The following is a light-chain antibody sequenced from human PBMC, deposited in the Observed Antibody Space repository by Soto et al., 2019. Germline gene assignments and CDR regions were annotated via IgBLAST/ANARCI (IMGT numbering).Light chain of an antibody. CDR1: SSNIGAGYD. CDR2: GNS. J-gene: IGLJ2*01. Sequence: QSVLTQPPSVSGAPGQRVTISCTGSSSNIGAGYDVHWYQQLPGTAPKLLIYGNSNRPSGVPDRFSGSKSGTSASLAITALPAEAEADYDSSLSVVFGGGTKLTVL. CDR3: SLSVV. V-gene: IGLV1-40*01.